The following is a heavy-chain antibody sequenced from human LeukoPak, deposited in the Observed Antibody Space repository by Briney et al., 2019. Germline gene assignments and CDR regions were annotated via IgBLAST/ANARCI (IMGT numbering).Heavy chain of an antibody. V-gene: IGHV4-34*01. D-gene: IGHD6-19*01. Sequence: SETLSLTCAVYGGSFSGYYWSWLRQPPGKGLEWIGEINHSGSTNYNPSLKSRVTISVDTSKNQFSLKLSSVTAADTAVYYCAGVPTFRQWLVTRGAFDIWGQGTMVTVSS. CDR2: INHSGST. CDR3: AGVPTFRQWLVTRGAFDI. J-gene: IGHJ3*02. CDR1: GGSFSGYY.